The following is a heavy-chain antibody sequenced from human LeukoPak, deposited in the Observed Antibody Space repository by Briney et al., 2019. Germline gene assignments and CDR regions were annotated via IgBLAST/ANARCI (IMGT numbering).Heavy chain of an antibody. D-gene: IGHD2-2*01. CDR3: ARGSWVVPAAMPFYYYYGMDV. CDR1: GGSIGSYY. Sequence: PSETLSLTCTVSGGSIGSYYWSWIRQPPGKGLEWIGYIYYSGSTNYNPSLKSRVTISVDTSKNQFSLKLSSVTAADTAVYYCARGSWVVPAAMPFYYYYGMDVWGQGTTVTVSS. V-gene: IGHV4-59*01. J-gene: IGHJ6*02. CDR2: IYYSGST.